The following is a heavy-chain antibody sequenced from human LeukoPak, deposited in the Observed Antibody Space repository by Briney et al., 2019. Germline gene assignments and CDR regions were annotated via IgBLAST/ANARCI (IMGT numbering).Heavy chain of an antibody. V-gene: IGHV3-23*01. D-gene: IGHD3-10*01. CDR3: AKDGDYYGSGTYFDY. J-gene: IGHJ4*02. CDR1: GFTFSSYA. Sequence: GGSLRLSCAASGFTFSSYAMSWVRQAQGKGLEWVSAISGSGGSTYYADSVKGRLTISRDNSKNTLYLQMNSLRAEDTAVYYCAKDGDYYGSGTYFDYWGQGTLVTVSS. CDR2: ISGSGGST.